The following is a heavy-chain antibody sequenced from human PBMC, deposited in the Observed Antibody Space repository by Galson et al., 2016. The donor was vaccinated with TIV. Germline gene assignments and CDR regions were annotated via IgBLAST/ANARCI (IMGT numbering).Heavy chain of an antibody. D-gene: IGHD4-17*01. Sequence: ETLSLTCVVSGGSISSRNWWSWVRQPPGKGLEWIGEIYHSGSTNYNPSLKSRVTISVDKSKNQFSLKLSSVTAADTAVYYCARDSHYGPYYYGMDVWGQGTTVTVSS. V-gene: IGHV4-4*02. CDR2: IYHSGST. J-gene: IGHJ6*02. CDR3: ARDSHYGPYYYGMDV. CDR1: GGSISSRNW.